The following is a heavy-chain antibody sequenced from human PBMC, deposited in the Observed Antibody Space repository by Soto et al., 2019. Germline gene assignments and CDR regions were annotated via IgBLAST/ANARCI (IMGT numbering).Heavy chain of an antibody. Sequence: GSLSLSCSASGFAFIIYAMHWVRLAPGKGLEWVAVISYDASNKYYADSVKGRFTISRDNSKKTMFLQMSSLRAEDTAVYYCARPFSSGWYGDFDYWGQGTLVTV. V-gene: IGHV3-30*04. J-gene: IGHJ4*02. D-gene: IGHD6-19*01. CDR2: ISYDASNK. CDR3: ARPFSSGWYGDFDY. CDR1: GFAFIIYA.